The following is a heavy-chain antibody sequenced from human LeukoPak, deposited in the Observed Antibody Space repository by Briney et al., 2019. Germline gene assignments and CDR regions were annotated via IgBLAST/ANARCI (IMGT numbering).Heavy chain of an antibody. CDR2: INWNNGSM. J-gene: IGHJ4*02. Sequence: PGGSLRLSCAASGFVFNEYAMHWVRHAPGKGLEWVSGINWNNGSMEYADSVKGRFSISRDNAKNSLFLQMNRLTPEDTALYYCAKDFTGTYYTRFDYWGQGILVTVSS. V-gene: IGHV3-9*01. CDR3: AKDFTGTYYTRFDY. D-gene: IGHD3-10*01. CDR1: GFVFNEYA.